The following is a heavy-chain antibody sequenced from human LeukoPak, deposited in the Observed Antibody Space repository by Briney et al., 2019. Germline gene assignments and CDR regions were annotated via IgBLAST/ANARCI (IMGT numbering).Heavy chain of an antibody. J-gene: IGHJ6*03. Sequence: SGTLSLTCAVYGGSFSGYYWSWIRQPPGEGLGLIGEINHSGSTNYNPSLKSRVTISVDTSKNQFSLKLSSVTAADTAVYYCATIAARGGGYYYYYMDVWGKGTTVTVSS. V-gene: IGHV4-34*01. D-gene: IGHD6-13*01. CDR3: ATIAARGGGYYYYYMDV. CDR1: GGSFSGYY. CDR2: INHSGST.